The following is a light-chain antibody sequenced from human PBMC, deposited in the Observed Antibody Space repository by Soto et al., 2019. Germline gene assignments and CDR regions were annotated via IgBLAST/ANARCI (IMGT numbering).Light chain of an antibody. CDR3: QQYGSSPLLT. CDR1: QSVSSTY. V-gene: IGKV3-20*01. CDR2: GAS. J-gene: IGKJ4*01. Sequence: IVLTQSPGTLSLSPGERATLSCRASQSVSSTYLAWYQQKPGQAPRLLIYGASNRATGIPDRFSGSGSGTDFTLTISRLEPEDFAVYYCQQYGSSPLLTFGGGTKVEIK.